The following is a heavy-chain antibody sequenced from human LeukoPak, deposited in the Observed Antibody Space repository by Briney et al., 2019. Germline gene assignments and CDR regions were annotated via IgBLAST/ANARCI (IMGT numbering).Heavy chain of an antibody. CDR1: GGSVSSGSYY. D-gene: IGHD5-12*01. CDR3: ARGYSGLDAFDI. Sequence: PSETLSLTCTVFGGSVSSGSYYWSWVRQPPGKGLEYIVYIYYSGSTNYNPSLKSRVTISVDTSNNQFSLKLSSVTAADTAVYYCARGYSGLDAFDIWGQGTMVTVSS. V-gene: IGHV4-61*01. J-gene: IGHJ3*02. CDR2: IYYSGST.